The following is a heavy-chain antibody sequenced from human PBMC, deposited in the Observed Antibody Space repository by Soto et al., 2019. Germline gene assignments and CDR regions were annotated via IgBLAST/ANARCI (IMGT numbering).Heavy chain of an antibody. CDR2: ISYDGSNK. CDR1: GFTFSSYG. CDR3: ANYPTRSWYGKWFDP. J-gene: IGHJ5*02. Sequence: GGSLRLSCAASGFTFSSYGMHWVRQAPGKGLEWVAVISYDGSNKYYADSVKGRFTISRDNSKNTLYLQMNSLRAEDTAVYYCANYPTRSWYGKWFDPWGQGTLVTGS. V-gene: IGHV3-30*18. D-gene: IGHD6-13*01.